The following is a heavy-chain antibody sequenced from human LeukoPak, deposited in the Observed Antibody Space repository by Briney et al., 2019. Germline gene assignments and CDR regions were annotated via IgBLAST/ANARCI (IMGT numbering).Heavy chain of an antibody. CDR1: GFTFSDYY. CDR3: ARVLSGWFGELSENDAFDI. J-gene: IGHJ3*02. CDR2: ISSSGNTI. D-gene: IGHD3-10*01. V-gene: IGHV3-11*01. Sequence: GGSLRLSCAASGFTFSDYYMSWIRQAPGKGLEWVSYISSSGNTIYYADSVKGRFTISRDNAKNSLYLQMNSLRAEDTAVYFCARVLSGWFGELSENDAFDIWGQGTMVTVSS.